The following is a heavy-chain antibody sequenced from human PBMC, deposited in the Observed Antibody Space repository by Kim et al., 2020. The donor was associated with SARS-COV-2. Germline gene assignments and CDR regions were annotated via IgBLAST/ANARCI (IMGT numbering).Heavy chain of an antibody. J-gene: IGHJ3*02. V-gene: IGHV3-23*01. CDR1: GFTFSSYA. D-gene: IGHD6-13*01. CDR2: ISGSGGST. Sequence: GGSLRLSCAASGFTFSSYAMSWVRQAPGKGLEWVSAISGSGGSTYYADSVKGRFTISRDNSKNTLYLQMNSLRAEDTAVYYCAKDPRYSSSWGDAFDIWGQGTMVTVSS. CDR3: AKDPRYSSSWGDAFDI.